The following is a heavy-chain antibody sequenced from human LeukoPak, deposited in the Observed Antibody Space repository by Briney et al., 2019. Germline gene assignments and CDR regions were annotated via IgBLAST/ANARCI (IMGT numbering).Heavy chain of an antibody. CDR1: GGSISSGGYS. V-gene: IGHV4-30-2*01. CDR2: IYHSGST. J-gene: IGHJ4*02. Sequence: PSQTLSLTCAVSGGSISSGGYSWSWIRQPPGKGLEWIGYIYHSGSTYYNPSLKSRVTISVDRSKNQFSLKLSSVTAADTAVYYCARRLHYYDNSGYYDYWGQGTLVTVSS. CDR3: ARRLHYYDNSGYYDY. D-gene: IGHD3-22*01.